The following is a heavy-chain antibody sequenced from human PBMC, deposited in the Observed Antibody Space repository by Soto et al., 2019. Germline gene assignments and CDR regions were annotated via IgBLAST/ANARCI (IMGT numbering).Heavy chain of an antibody. D-gene: IGHD2-8*01. Sequence: QVQLVESGGGVVQPGRSLRLSCAASGFTFSSYGMHWVRQAPGKGLESVAVISYHGSNKYYADSVKGRFTISRDNSKNTLYLQMNSLRAEDTAVYYCAKEYCTNGVCYTAFDIWGQGTMVTVSS. CDR2: ISYHGSNK. J-gene: IGHJ3*02. CDR1: GFTFSSYG. V-gene: IGHV3-30*18. CDR3: AKEYCTNGVCYTAFDI.